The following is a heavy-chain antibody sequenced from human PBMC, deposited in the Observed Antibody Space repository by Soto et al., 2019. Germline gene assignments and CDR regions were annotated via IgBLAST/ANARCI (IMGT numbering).Heavy chain of an antibody. J-gene: IGHJ6*02. CDR1: GGTFSSYA. D-gene: IGHD6-13*01. Sequence: QVQLVQSGAEAKKPGSSVKVSCKTSGGTFSSYAISWVRQAPGQGLEWMGGIVPLFRTTNYAKKFQGRATITADTSTYTVDMELSGLRSGDAAVYYCARGGYSSTWSNLLDRSGLDVWGQGPTVTVSS. V-gene: IGHV1-69*06. CDR3: ARGGYSSTWSNLLDRSGLDV. CDR2: IVPLFRTT.